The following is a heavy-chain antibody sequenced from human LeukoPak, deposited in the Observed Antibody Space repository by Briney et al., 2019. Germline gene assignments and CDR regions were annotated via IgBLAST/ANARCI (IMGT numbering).Heavy chain of an antibody. D-gene: IGHD1-14*01. J-gene: IGHJ3*02. CDR1: GFTFSSYA. CDR3: ARDGGNDAFDI. V-gene: IGHV3-30*04. CDR2: ISYDGSNK. Sequence: GGSLRLSCAASGFTFSSYAMHWVRQAPGKGLEWVAVISYDGSNKYYADSVKGRFTISRDNAKNSLYLQMNSLRAEDTALYYCARDGGNDAFDIWGQGTMVTVSS.